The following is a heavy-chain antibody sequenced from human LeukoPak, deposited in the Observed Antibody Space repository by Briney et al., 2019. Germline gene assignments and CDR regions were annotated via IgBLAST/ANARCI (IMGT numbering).Heavy chain of an antibody. CDR1: GYTFTTYD. CDR2: MNPNSANT. CDR3: ARVPAGDYYYGMDV. V-gene: IGHV1-8*01. J-gene: IGHJ6*02. D-gene: IGHD2-2*01. Sequence: GASVKVSCKASGYTFTTYDINWVRQATGEGLEWMGWMNPNSANTGYAQKFQGRVTMTRNTSISTAYMELSSLRSEGTAVYYCARVPAGDYYYGMDVWGQGTTVTVSS.